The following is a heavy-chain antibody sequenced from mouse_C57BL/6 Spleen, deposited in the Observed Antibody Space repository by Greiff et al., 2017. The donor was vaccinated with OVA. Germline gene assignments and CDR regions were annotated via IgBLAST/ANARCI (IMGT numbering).Heavy chain of an antibody. CDR2: IYPGSGST. Sequence: QVQLQQSGAELVKPGASVKMSCKASGYTFTSYWITWVKQRPGQGLEWIGDIYPGSGSTNYNEKFKSKATLTVDKPSSTAYMQLSSLTSEDSAVYYCARSDSYYAMDYWGQGTSVTVSS. CDR3: ARSDSYYAMDY. J-gene: IGHJ4*01. V-gene: IGHV1-55*01. CDR1: GYTFTSYW.